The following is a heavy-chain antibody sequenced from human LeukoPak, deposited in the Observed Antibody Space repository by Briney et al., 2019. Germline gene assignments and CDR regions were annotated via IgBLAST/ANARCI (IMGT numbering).Heavy chain of an antibody. V-gene: IGHV3-15*01. D-gene: IGHD3-16*01. CDR1: GFTFSDAW. CDR3: FARGGY. CDR2: IKNKADGGTA. J-gene: IGHJ4*02. Sequence: GGSLRLSCAASGFTFSDAWMSWVRQAPGMGLEWVGRIKNKADGGTADYAAPVKGRFTISRDDSKNTLYLQMNSLRTEDTAVYYCFARGGYWGQGTLVTVSS.